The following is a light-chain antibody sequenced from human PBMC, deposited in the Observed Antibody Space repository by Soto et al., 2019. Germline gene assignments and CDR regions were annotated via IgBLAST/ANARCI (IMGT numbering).Light chain of an antibody. V-gene: IGKV3-15*01. CDR2: AAS. CDR1: QSIATN. Sequence: EILMTQSPATLSVSPGETATLSCRASQSIATNLAWYQQKPGQAPRLLIYAASTRATGVPARFSGSGSGTEFTLTISSLQSDDFALYYCQQFNGWPPWTFGLGTKVEFK. J-gene: IGKJ1*01. CDR3: QQFNGWPPWT.